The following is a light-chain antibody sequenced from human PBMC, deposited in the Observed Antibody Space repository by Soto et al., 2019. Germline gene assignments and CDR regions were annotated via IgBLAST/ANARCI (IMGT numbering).Light chain of an antibody. Sequence: QSVLTQPPSASGTPGQRVTISCSGSTSNIEENSVTWYQRLPRTAPKVLIYDDYQRPSGVPDRFSGSKSGTSASLAISDLQSEDEGDYYCTAWDDSLNAWLFGGGTKLTVL. J-gene: IGLJ3*02. CDR2: DDY. V-gene: IGLV1-44*01. CDR3: TAWDDSLNAWL. CDR1: TSNIEENS.